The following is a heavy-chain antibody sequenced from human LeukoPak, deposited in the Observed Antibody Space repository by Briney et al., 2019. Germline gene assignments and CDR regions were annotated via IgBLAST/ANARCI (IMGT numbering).Heavy chain of an antibody. D-gene: IGHD5-24*01. CDR2: ISTTGST. Sequence: SETLSLTCTVSGGSISTHYWSWIRQPAGKGLEWIGRISTTGSTNYNPSLKSRVTMSVDTSKNQFSLKLSSVTAADTAVYYCAREVEMATQFDLWGQGTLVTVSS. CDR1: GGSISTHY. CDR3: AREVEMATQFDL. J-gene: IGHJ4*02. V-gene: IGHV4-4*07.